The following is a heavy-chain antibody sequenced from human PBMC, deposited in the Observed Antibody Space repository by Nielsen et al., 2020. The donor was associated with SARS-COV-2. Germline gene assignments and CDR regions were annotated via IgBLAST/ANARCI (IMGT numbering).Heavy chain of an antibody. V-gene: IGHV3-66*01. Sequence: GGSLRLSCAASGFTFSSYWMSWVRQAPGKGLEWVSVIYSGGSTYYADSVKGRFTISRDNSKNTLYLQMNSLRAEDTAVYYCVFAVGRGDAFDIWGQGTMVTVSS. CDR3: VFAVGRGDAFDI. CDR2: IYSGGST. CDR1: GFTFSSYW. D-gene: IGHD6-19*01. J-gene: IGHJ3*02.